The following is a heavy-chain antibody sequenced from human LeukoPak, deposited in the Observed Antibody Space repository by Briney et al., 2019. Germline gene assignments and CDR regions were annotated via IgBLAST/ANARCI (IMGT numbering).Heavy chain of an antibody. CDR2: IDPRNGGT. CDR3: AKIGIGGSYWDFDS. J-gene: IGHJ4*02. CDR1: GYTFTGYY. V-gene: IGHV1-2*02. Sequence: ASVKVSCKASGYTFTGYYTHWVRQAPGQGLEWTGWIDPRNGGTTYAQTFQGRVTMTRDTSISTAYMELSSLKFDDTAMYYCAKIGIGGSYWDFDSWGQGTLVTVSS. D-gene: IGHD1-26*01.